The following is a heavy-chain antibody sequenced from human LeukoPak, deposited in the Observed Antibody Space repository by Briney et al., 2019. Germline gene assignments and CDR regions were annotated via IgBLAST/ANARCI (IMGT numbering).Heavy chain of an antibody. D-gene: IGHD6-13*01. J-gene: IGHJ4*02. CDR1: GGSISGYF. V-gene: IGHV4-59*01. CDR2: IYYSGST. Sequence: PSETLSLTCTVPGGSISGYFWTWIRQPPGKGLEWIGYIYYSGSTNYNPSLKSRVTIAVDTSKNQFSLRLNSVTAADTAVYYCAMAYSSSWYYFDCWGQGTLVTVSS. CDR3: AMAYSSSWYYFDC.